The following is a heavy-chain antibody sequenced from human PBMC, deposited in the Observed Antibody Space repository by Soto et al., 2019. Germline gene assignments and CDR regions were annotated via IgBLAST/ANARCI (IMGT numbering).Heavy chain of an antibody. J-gene: IGHJ6*02. CDR3: ASHCGGDCYSRSPPYYYYGRDV. CDR2: IIPIFGTA. CDR1: GGTFSSYA. Sequence: QVQLVQSGAAVKKPGSSVKVSCKASGGTFSSYAISWVRQAPGQGLEWMGGIIPIFGTADYAQKFQGRVTITADESTSTAYMELSSLRSEDTAVYYCASHCGGDCYSRSPPYYYYGRDVWGQGTTVTVSS. D-gene: IGHD2-21*02. V-gene: IGHV1-69*12.